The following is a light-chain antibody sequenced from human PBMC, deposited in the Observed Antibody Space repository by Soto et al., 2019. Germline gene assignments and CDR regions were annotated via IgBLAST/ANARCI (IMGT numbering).Light chain of an antibody. CDR2: KAS. CDR1: QSISSW. CDR3: QQYNSYSRYT. Sequence: DIQMTQCPSTLSASVGDRVTITCRASQSISSWLAWYQQKPGKAPKLLIYKASSLESGVPSRFSGSGSGTEFTLTISSLQPDDFATYYCQQYNSYSRYTFGQGTKLEIK. J-gene: IGKJ2*01. V-gene: IGKV1-5*03.